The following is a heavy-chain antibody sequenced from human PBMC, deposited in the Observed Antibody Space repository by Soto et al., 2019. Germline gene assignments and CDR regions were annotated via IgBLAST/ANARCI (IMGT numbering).Heavy chain of an antibody. CDR3: ASFSALGKDYGVDV. CDR2: INSGGRT. CDR1: GGSITSSDSY. Sequence: QVQLQESGPGLVKPSQTLSLTCTVSGGSITSSDSYWSWIRQPPGKGLEWIGYINSGGRTYYNSSLKSRLILSLDTSKNQFSLRLSSINAADTAVYFCASFSALGKDYGVDVGAKGPRSPSP. V-gene: IGHV4-30-4*01. D-gene: IGHD3-3*02. J-gene: IGHJ6*02.